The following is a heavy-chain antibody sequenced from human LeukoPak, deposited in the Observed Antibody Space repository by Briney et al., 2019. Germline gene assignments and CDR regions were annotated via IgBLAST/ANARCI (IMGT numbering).Heavy chain of an antibody. CDR1: GGSISNYY. D-gene: IGHD3-3*01. CDR3: ARESVDFWSGYYGIAGAFDP. Sequence: PSETLSLTCTVSGGSISNYYWGWIRQPPGKGLEYIGYIYYSGNTNYNPSLKSRVTISVDTSKNQFSLKLSSVTAADTAVYYCARESVDFWSGYYGIAGAFDPWSQGTLVTVSS. CDR2: IYYSGNT. J-gene: IGHJ5*02. V-gene: IGHV4-59*01.